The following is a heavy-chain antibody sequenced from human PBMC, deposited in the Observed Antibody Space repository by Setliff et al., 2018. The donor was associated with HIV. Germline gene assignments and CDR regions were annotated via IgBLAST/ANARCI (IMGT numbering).Heavy chain of an antibody. Sequence: PGGSLRLSCAASGFTFNKAWMNWVRQAPGKGLEWVGRVKSKRDGGTVDYAAPVKARFTISIDDSANTLYLQMNTLRAEDTAIYYCAKQMKSMGPYDGFDIWGQGTMVTVSS. J-gene: IGHJ3*02. D-gene: IGHD3-10*01. V-gene: IGHV3-15*07. CDR2: VKSKRDGGTV. CDR1: GFTFNKAW. CDR3: AKQMKSMGPYDGFDI.